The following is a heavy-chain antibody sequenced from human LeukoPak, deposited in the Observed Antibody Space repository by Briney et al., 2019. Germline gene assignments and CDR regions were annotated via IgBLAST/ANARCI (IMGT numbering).Heavy chain of an antibody. CDR3: VLVSSWELPSGDY. J-gene: IGHJ4*02. Sequence: ASVKVSCKTSGYTFSGYYMNWVRQAPGQGLEWMGWINPNSGGTNYAQKFQGRVTMTRDTSISTAYMELSRLRSDDTAVYYCVLVSSWELPSGDYWGQGTLVTVSS. CDR2: INPNSGGT. CDR1: GYTFSGYY. V-gene: IGHV1-2*02. D-gene: IGHD1-26*01.